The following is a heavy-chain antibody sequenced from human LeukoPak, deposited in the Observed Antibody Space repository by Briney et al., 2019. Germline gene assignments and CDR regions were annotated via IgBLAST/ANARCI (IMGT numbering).Heavy chain of an antibody. D-gene: IGHD6-13*01. J-gene: IGHJ4*02. CDR1: GFTFSSYA. V-gene: IGHV3-23*01. Sequence: PGGSLRLSCAASGFTFSSYAMRWVRQAPGKGLEWVSAISGSGGSTYYADSVKGRFTISRDNSKNTLYLQMNSLRAEDRAVYYCAKDPSRSWHEYYFDCWGRGRVVTVCS. CDR3: AKDPSRSWHEYYFDC. CDR2: ISGSGGST.